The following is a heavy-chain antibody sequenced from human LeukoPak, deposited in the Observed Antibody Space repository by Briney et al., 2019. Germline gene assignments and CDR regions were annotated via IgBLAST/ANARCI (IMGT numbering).Heavy chain of an antibody. Sequence: GESLKISCKGSGYSINNYWIGRVRQMPVKGLEWMGIIYPADSDIRYSPSFQGQVTISADKSISTAYLQWSSLKASDTAMYYCARQEYCSGGSCYTWFDPWGQGTLVIVSS. CDR1: GYSINNYW. V-gene: IGHV5-51*01. D-gene: IGHD2-15*01. CDR3: ARQEYCSGGSCYTWFDP. J-gene: IGHJ5*02. CDR2: IYPADSDI.